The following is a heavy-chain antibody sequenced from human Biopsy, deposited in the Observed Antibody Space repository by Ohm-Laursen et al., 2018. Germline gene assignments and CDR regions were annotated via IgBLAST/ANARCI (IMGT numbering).Heavy chain of an antibody. CDR2: NIPILGTG. V-gene: IGHV1-69*06. D-gene: IGHD3-9*01. CDR1: GGTFSNYG. J-gene: IGHJ1*01. CDR3: ATKLTGYFHH. Sequence: GASVKVSCKAPGGTFSNYGVNLVRQAPGQGLEWLGGNIPILGTGNYAQKFQDRVTVAADTSTSTATMELRSLRSDDTAVYYCATKLTGYFHHWGQGTLVIVPS.